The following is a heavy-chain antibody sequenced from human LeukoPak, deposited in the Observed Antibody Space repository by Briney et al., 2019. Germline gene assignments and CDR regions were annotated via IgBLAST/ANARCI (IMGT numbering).Heavy chain of an antibody. Sequence: PGGSLRLSCVASGFIFSNYWMSWVRQVPGKGLEWVANIKQDGSEKYYVDSVKGRFTISRDNAKNSLYLQMNSLRAEDTAVYYCARKNGLDYWGQGTLVTVSS. CDR3: ARKNGLDY. CDR1: GFIFSNYW. V-gene: IGHV3-7*01. CDR2: IKQDGSEK. J-gene: IGHJ4*02.